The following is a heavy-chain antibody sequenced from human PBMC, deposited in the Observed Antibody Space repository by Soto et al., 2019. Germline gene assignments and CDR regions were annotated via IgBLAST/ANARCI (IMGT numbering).Heavy chain of an antibody. CDR1: GGCVTSDEDY. J-gene: IGHJ4*02. V-gene: IGHV4-30-4*01. Sequence: ASETLSLTCTVSGGCVTSDEDYWSWIRQSPGKGLEWIGYISNSESTGYNQSLKTRLSMSVDRSKNQFTLRLTSVTAADTAVYFCATESGSTYGYFDYWGQGTQVTVSS. CDR3: ATESGSTYGYFDY. CDR2: ISNSEST. D-gene: IGHD5-18*01.